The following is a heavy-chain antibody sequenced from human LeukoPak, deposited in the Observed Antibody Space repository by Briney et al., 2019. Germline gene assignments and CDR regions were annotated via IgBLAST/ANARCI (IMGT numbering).Heavy chain of an antibody. J-gene: IGHJ3*02. Sequence: GGSLRLSCAASGFTVSRKHMTWVRQAPGKRLEWVSTMGGGVDDTDYADAVKGRFTISRDNSKDTLYLQMNSLTADDTALYYCAKDAFSYNGVYDALDIWGQGTMVTVSS. CDR2: MGGGVDDT. CDR1: GFTVSRKH. D-gene: IGHD3-3*01. V-gene: IGHV3-23*01. CDR3: AKDAFSYNGVYDALDI.